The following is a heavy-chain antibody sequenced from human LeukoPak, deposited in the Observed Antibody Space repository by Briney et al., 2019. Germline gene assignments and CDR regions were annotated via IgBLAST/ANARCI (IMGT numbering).Heavy chain of an antibody. CDR1: EFTFSNCW. Sequence: GGSLRLSCAASEFTFSNCWMNWVRQAPGEGLEWVANINGDGSEKKYVDSVKGRFTISRDNAKNSLYLQMNILRGEDTAVYYCARDNIGWSLDYWGQGTLVTVSS. V-gene: IGHV3-7*01. D-gene: IGHD6-19*01. J-gene: IGHJ4*02. CDR3: ARDNIGWSLDY. CDR2: INGDGSEK.